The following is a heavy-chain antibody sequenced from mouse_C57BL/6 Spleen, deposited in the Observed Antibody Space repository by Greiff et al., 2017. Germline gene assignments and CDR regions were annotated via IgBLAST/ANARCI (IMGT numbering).Heavy chain of an antibody. V-gene: IGHV6-3*01. J-gene: IGHJ1*03. CDR3: TGNYWNKGYWYFDV. CDR1: GFTFSNYW. Sequence: EVKLVESGGGLVQPGGSMKLSCVASGFTFSNYWMNWVRQSPEKGLVWVAQIRLKSDNYATHYAESVKGRFTISRDDSKSSVYLQMNNLRAEDTGIYYCTGNYWNKGYWYFDVWGTVTTVTVSS. D-gene: IGHD1-1*01. CDR2: IRLKSDNYAT.